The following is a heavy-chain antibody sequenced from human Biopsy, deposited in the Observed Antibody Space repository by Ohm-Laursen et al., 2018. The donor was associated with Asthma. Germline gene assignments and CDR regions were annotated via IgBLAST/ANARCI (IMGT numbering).Heavy chain of an antibody. J-gene: IGHJ4*02. V-gene: IGHV1-24*01. CDR2: HDHEEGGT. CDR1: GYSLTDLS. CDR3: ASDFPKDYVRYNFQF. D-gene: IGHD4-17*01. Sequence: SVKVSCKISGYSLTDLSMHWVRQAPGQGLEWMEGHDHEEGGTVNARRFQGRVTMTEDTSTDTAYMELSSLSSDDTAVYYCASDFPKDYVRYNFQFWGQGALVTVSS.